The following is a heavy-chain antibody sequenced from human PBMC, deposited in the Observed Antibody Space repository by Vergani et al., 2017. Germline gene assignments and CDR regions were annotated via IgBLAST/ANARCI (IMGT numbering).Heavy chain of an antibody. CDR1: GFTFNHYA. CDR2: ISGSGGST. Sequence: EVQLLESGGDLVQPGGSLRLSCAASGFTFNHYAMNWVRQAPGKGLEWVSGISGSGGSTYYAGSVKGRFTISRDSSKNTLYLQMNSLRAEDTAVYYCARGTRSSXWYRSEILNWFDPWGQGTLVTVSS. CDR3: ARGTRSSXWYRSEILNWFDP. V-gene: IGHV3-23*01. J-gene: IGHJ5*02. D-gene: IGHD6-13*01.